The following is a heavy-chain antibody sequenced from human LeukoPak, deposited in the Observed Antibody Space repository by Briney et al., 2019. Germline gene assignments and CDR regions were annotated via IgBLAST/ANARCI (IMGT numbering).Heavy chain of an antibody. V-gene: IGHV4-59*01. D-gene: IGHD3-22*01. CDR2: IYYSGST. J-gene: IGHJ3*02. CDR3: ARRHTYYYDSSGYPLDAFDI. CDR1: GSSISSYY. Sequence: PSETLSLTCTVSGSSISSYYWSWIRQPPGKGLEWIGYIYYSGSTNYNPSLKSRVTISVDTSKNQFSLKLSSVTAADTAVYYCARRHTYYYDSSGYPLDAFDIWGQGTMVTVSS.